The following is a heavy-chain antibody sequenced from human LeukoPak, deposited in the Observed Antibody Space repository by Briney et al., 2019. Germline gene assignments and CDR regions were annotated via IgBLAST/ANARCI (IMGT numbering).Heavy chain of an antibody. V-gene: IGHV4-59*01. Sequence: PSETLSLTCTVSGGSISSYYWSWIRQPPGRGLEWIGYIYYSGSTNYNPSLKSRVTISVDTSKNQFSLKLSSVTAADAAVYYCAGPSWFDPWGQGTLVTVSS. CDR1: GGSISSYY. CDR3: AGPSWFDP. CDR2: IYYSGST. J-gene: IGHJ5*02.